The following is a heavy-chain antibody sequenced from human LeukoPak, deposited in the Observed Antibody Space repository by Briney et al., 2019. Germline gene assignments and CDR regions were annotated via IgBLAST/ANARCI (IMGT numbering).Heavy chain of an antibody. D-gene: IGHD2-8*01. CDR1: GYTFTGYY. CDR3: ARGEDIVLLMYGPFDS. Sequence: ASVKVSCKASGYTFTGYYMHWVRQAPGQGLEWIGWINPKSYATNYAQQFQGRVTMTRDTSISTAYMELTRLRSDDTAMYYCARGEDIVLLMYGPFDSWGQGTLVTVSS. V-gene: IGHV1-2*02. CDR2: INPKSYAT. J-gene: IGHJ4*02.